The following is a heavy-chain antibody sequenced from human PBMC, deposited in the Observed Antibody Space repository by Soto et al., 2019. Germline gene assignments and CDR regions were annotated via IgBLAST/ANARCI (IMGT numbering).Heavy chain of an antibody. CDR3: ESEYPRVAGWGMDG. V-gene: IGHV3-13*01. Sequence: PGRSLRLSCAASGFTFGSYDMQWVRQATGNGLEWVSAIGTAGDTYYPGSVKGRFTISRENAKNSLYLQMNSLRAGDTAVYYCESEYPRVAGWGMDGCGQGTTVTVPS. D-gene: IGHD6-19*01. J-gene: IGHJ6*02. CDR1: GFTFGSYD. CDR2: IGTAGDT.